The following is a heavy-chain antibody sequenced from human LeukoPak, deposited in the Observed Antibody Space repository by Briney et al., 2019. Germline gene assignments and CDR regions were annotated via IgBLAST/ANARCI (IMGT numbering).Heavy chain of an antibody. Sequence: GGSLRLSCAASGFTVSSNYMSWVRQAPGKGLEWVAHIKQDGSDKYYVDSVKGRFTISRDNAKNSLYLQMNSLRADDTAMYYCARHSSGSYYTYWGQGTLVTVSS. CDR1: GFTVSSNY. CDR3: ARHSSGSYYTY. CDR2: IKQDGSDK. J-gene: IGHJ4*02. V-gene: IGHV3-7*01. D-gene: IGHD3-10*01.